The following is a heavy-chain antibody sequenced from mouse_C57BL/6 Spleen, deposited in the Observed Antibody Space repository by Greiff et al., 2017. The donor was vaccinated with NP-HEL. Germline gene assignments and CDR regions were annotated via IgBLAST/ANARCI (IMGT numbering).Heavy chain of an antibody. Sequence: VQLQQSGTVLARPGASVKMSCKTSGYTFTSYWMHWVKQRPGPGLEWIGAIYPGNSDTSYNQKFKGKAKLTAVTSASTAYMELSSLTNEDSAVYYCTSKVGDYYGSSWDAMDYWGQGTSVTVSS. D-gene: IGHD1-1*01. CDR2: IYPGNSDT. CDR1: GYTFTSYW. CDR3: TSKVGDYYGSSWDAMDY. V-gene: IGHV1-5*01. J-gene: IGHJ4*01.